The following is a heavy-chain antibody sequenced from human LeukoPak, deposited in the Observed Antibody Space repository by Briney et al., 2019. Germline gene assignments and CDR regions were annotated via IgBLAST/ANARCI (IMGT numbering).Heavy chain of an antibody. CDR2: IIPILGIA. Sequence: GASVNVSCKASGGTFSSYAISWVRQAPGQGLEWMRRIIPILGIANYAQKFQGRVTITADKSTSTAYMELSSLRSEDTAVYYCARRCGGSCYYFDYWGQGTLVTVSS. CDR1: GGTFSSYA. CDR3: ARRCGGSCYYFDY. J-gene: IGHJ4*02. D-gene: IGHD2-15*01. V-gene: IGHV1-69*04.